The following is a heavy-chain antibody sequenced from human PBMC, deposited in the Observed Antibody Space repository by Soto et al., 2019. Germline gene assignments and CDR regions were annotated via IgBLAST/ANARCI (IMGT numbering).Heavy chain of an antibody. Sequence: ISFKRSGYSLTSYWIGWVRQMPGKGLAWMGIIYPGDSDTRYSPSFQGQVTISADKSISTAYLQWSSLKASDTAMYYCARRGSSWYYFDYWGQGTLVTVSS. D-gene: IGHD6-13*01. CDR1: GYSLTSYW. V-gene: IGHV5-51*01. CDR3: ARRGSSWYYFDY. J-gene: IGHJ4*02. CDR2: IYPGDSDT.